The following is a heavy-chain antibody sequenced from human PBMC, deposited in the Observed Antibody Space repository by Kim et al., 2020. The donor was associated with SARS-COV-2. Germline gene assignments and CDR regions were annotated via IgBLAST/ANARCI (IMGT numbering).Heavy chain of an antibody. D-gene: IGHD3-22*01. CDR1: GYNFRSYG. Sequence: ASVKVSCKASGYNFRSYGIHWVRQAPGQRPEWLGWIHAGNGNTTYSPKFQGRVTISRLTSASTIYVDVRGLRSEDTAVYFCARDEYFYETSGAFLHWGQGSPFTVSS. CDR3: ARDEYFYETSGAFLH. J-gene: IGHJ1*01. CDR2: IHAGNGNT. V-gene: IGHV1-3*01.